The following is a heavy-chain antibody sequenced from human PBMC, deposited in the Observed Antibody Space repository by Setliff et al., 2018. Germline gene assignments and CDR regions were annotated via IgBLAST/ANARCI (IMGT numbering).Heavy chain of an antibody. Sequence: PGESLKISCAASGFTFSGAEIHWVRQASGKGLEWVRRIRSKADKYATEYGASAKGRFIISRDDSKKTAYLQMSSLRAEDTAMYYCLLPCTSGWHNWADPWGQGTLVTVS. CDR3: LLPCTSGWHNWADP. CDR1: GFTFSGAE. D-gene: IGHD6-19*01. CDR2: IRSKADKYAT. J-gene: IGHJ5*02. V-gene: IGHV3-73*01.